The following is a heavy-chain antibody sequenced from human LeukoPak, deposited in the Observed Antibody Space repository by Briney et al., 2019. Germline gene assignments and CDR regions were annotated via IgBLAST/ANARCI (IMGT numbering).Heavy chain of an antibody. CDR1: GFTFSTYA. D-gene: IGHD3-10*01. CDR2: ISYDGSDK. J-gene: IGHJ3*02. Sequence: GGSLRLSCAASGFTFSTYAMHWVRQAPGKGLEWVALISYDGSDKFYTASVEGRFTISKDTSKNTLYLQMNSLRADDTAIYYCARDYYYGSGSPPGDTFDIWGQGTMVTVSS. CDR3: ARDYYYGSGSPPGDTFDI. V-gene: IGHV3-30-3*01.